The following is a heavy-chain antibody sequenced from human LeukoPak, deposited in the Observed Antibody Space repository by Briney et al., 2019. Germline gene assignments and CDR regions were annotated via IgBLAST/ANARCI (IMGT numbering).Heavy chain of an antibody. V-gene: IGHV4-39*07. J-gene: IGHJ4*02. CDR1: GGSISSSSYY. CDR2: IYYSGST. CDR3: ARDLTRRDGYNFDY. Sequence: SETLSLTCTVSGGSISSSSYYWGWIRQPPGKGLEWIGSIYYSGSTYYNPSLKSRVTISVDTSKNQFSLKLSSVTAADTAVYYCARDLTRRDGYNFDYWGQGTLVTVS. D-gene: IGHD5-24*01.